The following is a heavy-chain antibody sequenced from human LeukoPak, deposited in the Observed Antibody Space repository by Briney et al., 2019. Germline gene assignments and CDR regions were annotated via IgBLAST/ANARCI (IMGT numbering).Heavy chain of an antibody. Sequence: GGSLRLSCAASGFTFSNYGMHWVRQAPGKGLEWVAVIWYDGSNKYYADSVKGRFTISRDNSKNTLYLQMNSLRAEDTAVYYCAREEVAAAGTSYYYYGMDVWGQGTTVTVSS. V-gene: IGHV3-33*01. J-gene: IGHJ6*02. CDR1: GFTFSNYG. CDR3: AREEVAAAGTSYYYYGMDV. CDR2: IWYDGSNK. D-gene: IGHD6-13*01.